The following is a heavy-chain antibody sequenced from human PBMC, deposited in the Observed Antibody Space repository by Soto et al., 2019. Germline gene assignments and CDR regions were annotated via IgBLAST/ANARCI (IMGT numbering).Heavy chain of an antibody. V-gene: IGHV1-2*02. Sequence: GASVKVSCKASGYTFTGYYMHWVLQAPGQGLEWMGWINPNSGGTNYAQKFQGRVTMTRDTSISTAYMELSRLRSDDTAVYYCARDLRGPWYYYGMDVWGQGTTVTVSS. CDR1: GYTFTGYY. CDR3: ARDLRGPWYYYGMDV. J-gene: IGHJ6*02. CDR2: INPNSGGT.